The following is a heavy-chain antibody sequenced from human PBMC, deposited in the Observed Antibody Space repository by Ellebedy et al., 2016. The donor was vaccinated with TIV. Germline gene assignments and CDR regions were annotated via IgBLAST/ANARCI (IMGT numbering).Heavy chain of an antibody. CDR3: ATQATGHYNFDY. J-gene: IGHJ4*02. V-gene: IGHV4-34*08. CDR1: GGTFRGYY. Sequence: SETLSLTCAVYGGTFRGYYWSWIRQPPGKGLEWIGEINHTGDTNHNPSRKSRVTISVDTSKNQFSLRLTSVTAADTAVYYCATQATGHYNFDYWGQGTLVTVSS. D-gene: IGHD3-9*01. CDR2: INHTGDT.